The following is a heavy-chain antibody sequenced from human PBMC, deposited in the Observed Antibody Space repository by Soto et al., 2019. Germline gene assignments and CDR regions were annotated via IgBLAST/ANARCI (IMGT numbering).Heavy chain of an antibody. CDR2: IYYSGTT. J-gene: IGHJ6*02. V-gene: IGHV4-30-2*01. Sequence: SENLSLTCTVSNGSVSRGTYSWSWVRQPPGKGLEWIGYIYYSGTTYYTPSLKSRLTMSMDRANDHFSLNLTSVTAADTAVYFCARGHYYYVLDFSGQGFSVIVSS. CDR1: NGSVSRGTYS. CDR3: ARGHYYYVLDF.